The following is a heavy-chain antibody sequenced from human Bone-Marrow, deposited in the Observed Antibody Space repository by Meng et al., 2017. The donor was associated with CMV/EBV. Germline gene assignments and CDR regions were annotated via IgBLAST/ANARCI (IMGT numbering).Heavy chain of an antibody. J-gene: IGHJ5*02. CDR2: INHSGST. CDR3: ARAGRGGIVGAVNWFDP. Sequence: GSLRLSCAVYGGSFSGYYWSWIRQPPGKGLEWIGEINHSGSTNYNPSLKSRVTISVDTSKNQFSLKLSSVTAADTAVYYCARAGRGGIVGAVNWFDPWGQGTLVTFYS. D-gene: IGHD1-26*01. CDR1: GGSFSGYY. V-gene: IGHV4-34*01.